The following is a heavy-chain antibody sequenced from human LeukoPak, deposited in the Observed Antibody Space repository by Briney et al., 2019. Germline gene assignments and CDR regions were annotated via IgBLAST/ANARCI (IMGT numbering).Heavy chain of an antibody. CDR1: GGSISSGSYY. D-gene: IGHD6-19*01. V-gene: IGHV4-61*02. CDR3: AREGTVAGTGNYYYGMDA. Sequence: SQTLSLTCTVSGGSISSGSYYWSWIRQPAGKGLEWIGRIYTSGSTNYNPSLKSRVTISVDTSKNQFSLKLSSVTAADTAVYYCAREGTVAGTGNYYYGMDAWGQGTTVTVSS. J-gene: IGHJ6*02. CDR2: IYTSGST.